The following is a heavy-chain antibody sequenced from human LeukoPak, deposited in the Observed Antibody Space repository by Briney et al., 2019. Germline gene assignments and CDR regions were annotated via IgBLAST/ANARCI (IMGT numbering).Heavy chain of an antibody. CDR2: INHSGST. D-gene: IGHD6-13*01. CDR3: ARGKVRGIAAAGIWFDP. J-gene: IGHJ5*02. Sequence: PSETLSLTCAVYGGSFSGYYWSWIRQPPGKGLEWIGEINHSGSTNYNPSLKSRVTISVDTSKNQSSLKLSSVTAADTAVYYCARGKVRGIAAAGIWFDPWGQGTLVTVSS. V-gene: IGHV4-34*01. CDR1: GGSFSGYY.